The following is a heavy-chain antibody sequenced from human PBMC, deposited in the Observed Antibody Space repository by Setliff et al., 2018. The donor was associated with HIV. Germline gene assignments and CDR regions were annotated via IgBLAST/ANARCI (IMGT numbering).Heavy chain of an antibody. D-gene: IGHD4-17*01. CDR2: INPSDNRT. CDR3: ARGVRTTVTIYYYYMDV. Sequence: ASVKVSCKASGYTFNNYYMHWVRQAPGQGLEWMGIINPSDNRTYYAQKFQGRVTMTRDTSTSSVYMELRSLRSEDTAVYYCARGVRTTVTIYYYYMDVWGKGTTVTVSS. CDR1: GYTFNNYY. J-gene: IGHJ6*03. V-gene: IGHV1-46*02.